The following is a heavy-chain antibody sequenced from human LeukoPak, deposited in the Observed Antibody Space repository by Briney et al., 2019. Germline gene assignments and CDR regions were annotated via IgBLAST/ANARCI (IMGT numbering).Heavy chain of an antibody. CDR2: INHSGTT. J-gene: IGHJ4*02. CDR3: AREGGAVTNFDY. Sequence: SETLSLTCAVYGGSFSGHYWSWIRQPPGKGLEWIGEINHSGTTYYNPSLKSRVTISVDTSKNQFSLNLRSVTAADTAVYYCAREGGAVTNFDYWGQGTLVTVSS. CDR1: GGSFSGHY. V-gene: IGHV4-34*01. D-gene: IGHD4-17*01.